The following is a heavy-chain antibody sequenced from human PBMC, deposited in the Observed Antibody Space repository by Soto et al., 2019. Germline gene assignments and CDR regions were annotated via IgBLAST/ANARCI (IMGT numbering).Heavy chain of an antibody. Sequence: PSETLSLTCAVYGGSFSGYYWSWIRQPPGKGLEWIGEINHSGSTNYNPSLKSRVTISVDTSKNQFSLKLSSVTAADTAVYYCARGLSRSYYYYYMDVWGKGTTVTVSS. CDR1: GGSFSGYY. CDR3: ARGLSRSYYYYYMDV. V-gene: IGHV4-34*01. CDR2: INHSGST. J-gene: IGHJ6*03. D-gene: IGHD3-16*02.